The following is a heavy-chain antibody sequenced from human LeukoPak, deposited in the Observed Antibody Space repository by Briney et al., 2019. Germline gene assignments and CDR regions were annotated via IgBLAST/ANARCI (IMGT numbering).Heavy chain of an antibody. CDR1: GFSLTTTGMR. V-gene: IGHV2-70*04. CDR2: IDWDDDK. J-gene: IGHJ4*02. CDR3: ARGSGYSRFDY. D-gene: IGHD3-22*01. Sequence: SGPALVKPTPTLTLTCTFSGFSLTTTGMRVMWIRQPPGKALEWLARIDWDDDKFYSASLKTRLTISKDTYKNQVVLTMTNMDPVDTAAYYCARGSGYSRFDYWGQGTLVTVSS.